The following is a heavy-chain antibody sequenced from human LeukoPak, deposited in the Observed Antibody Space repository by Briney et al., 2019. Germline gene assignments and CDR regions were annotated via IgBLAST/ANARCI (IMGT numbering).Heavy chain of an antibody. CDR1: GYSISSGYY. CDR2: IYHSGST. D-gene: IGHD5-18*01. V-gene: IGHV4-38-2*02. CDR3: ARRGYSYGFYAFDI. J-gene: IGHJ3*02. Sequence: SETLSLTCTVSGYSISSGYYWGWIRQPPGKGLEWIGSIYHSGSTYYNPSLKSRVTISVDTSKNQFSLKLSSVTAADTAVYYCARRGYSYGFYAFDIWGQGTMVTVSS.